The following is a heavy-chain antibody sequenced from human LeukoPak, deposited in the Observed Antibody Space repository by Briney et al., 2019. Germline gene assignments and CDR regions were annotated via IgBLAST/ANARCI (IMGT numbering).Heavy chain of an antibody. CDR2: INPSGGST. CDR3: ARDSGMVRGTVDY. CDR1: GYTFTSYY. D-gene: IGHD3-10*01. J-gene: IGHJ4*02. V-gene: IGHV1-46*01. Sequence: PGASAKVSCKSSGYTFTSYYMYWVRQAPGQGLEWMGIINPSGGSTSYAQKFQGRVTMTRDTSTSTVYMELSSLRSEDTAVYYCARDSGMVRGTVDYWGQGTLVTVSS.